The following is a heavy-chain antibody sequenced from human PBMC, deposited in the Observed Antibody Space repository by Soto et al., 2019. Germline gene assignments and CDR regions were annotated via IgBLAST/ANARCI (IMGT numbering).Heavy chain of an antibody. CDR1: GGAFNGYY. CDR3: ARAICPSFLAARSGMDV. CDR2: INHSGST. Sequence: SETLSLTCAVYGGAFNGYYWSWIRQPPGKGLEWIGEINHSGSTNYNPSLKSRVTISVDTSKNQFSLKLSSVTAADTAVYYCARAICPSFLAARSGMDVWGQGTTVTVSS. J-gene: IGHJ6*02. D-gene: IGHD6-6*01. V-gene: IGHV4-34*01.